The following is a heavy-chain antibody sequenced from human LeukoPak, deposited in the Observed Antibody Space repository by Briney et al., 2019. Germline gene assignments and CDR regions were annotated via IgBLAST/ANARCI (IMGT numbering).Heavy chain of an antibody. V-gene: IGHV1-46*02. D-gene: IGHD3-22*01. CDR3: ARGPLLGYDTNDSGFDI. CDR2: INPRDGGT. Sequence: ASVKVSCKASGYSFNNYYVHCVRQAPGQGLERVGVINPRDGGTISAQKLQDRVALTRDTSTSTVYLEVSSLKSDDTAVYYCARGPLLGYDTNDSGFDIWGQGTLVIVSS. CDR1: GYSFNNYY. J-gene: IGHJ3*02.